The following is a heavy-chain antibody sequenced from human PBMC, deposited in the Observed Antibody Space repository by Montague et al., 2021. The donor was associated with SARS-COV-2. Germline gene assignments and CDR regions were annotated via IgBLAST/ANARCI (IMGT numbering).Heavy chain of an antibody. Sequence: TLSLTCTVSGRSISSGGYYWGWIRQHPGKGLEWIGYIYYSGSTYYNLSLKSRVTISVDTSKNQFSLKLSSVTAADTAVYYCARVLSHRAIFGVVIINGMDVWGQGTTVTVSS. V-gene: IGHV4-31*03. CDR3: ARVLSHRAIFGVVIINGMDV. J-gene: IGHJ6*02. D-gene: IGHD3-3*01. CDR2: IYYSGST. CDR1: GRSISSGGYY.